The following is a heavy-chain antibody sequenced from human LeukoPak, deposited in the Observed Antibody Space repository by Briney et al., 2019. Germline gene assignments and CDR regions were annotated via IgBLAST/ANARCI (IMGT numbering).Heavy chain of an antibody. Sequence: SETLSLTCTVSGGSISSSSYYWAWIRQSPGKGLEWIANIYYSGSTYYNPSLKSRVTISVDTSKNQFSLKLSSVTAADTAVYYCARGITMVRGVYNDYWGQGTLVTVSS. J-gene: IGHJ4*02. CDR2: IYYSGST. V-gene: IGHV4-39*07. CDR1: GGSISSSSYY. D-gene: IGHD3-10*01. CDR3: ARGITMVRGVYNDY.